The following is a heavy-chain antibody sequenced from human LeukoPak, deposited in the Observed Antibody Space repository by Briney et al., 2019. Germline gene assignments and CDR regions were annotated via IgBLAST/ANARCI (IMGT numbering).Heavy chain of an antibody. V-gene: IGHV4-4*07. J-gene: IGHJ3*02. CDR1: GGSISSYY. Sequence: SETLSLTCTVSGGSISSYYWSWIRQPAGKGLEWIGRIYTSGSTNYNPSLKSRVTMSVDTSKNQFSLKLSSVTAADTAVYYCARTSRSYDFWTPVHAFDIWGQGTMVTVSS. D-gene: IGHD3-3*01. CDR3: ARTSRSYDFWTPVHAFDI. CDR2: IYTSGST.